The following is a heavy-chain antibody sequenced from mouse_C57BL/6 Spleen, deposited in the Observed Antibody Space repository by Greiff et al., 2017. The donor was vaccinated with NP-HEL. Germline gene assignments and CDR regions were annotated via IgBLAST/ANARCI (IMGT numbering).Heavy chain of an antibody. CDR1: GYTFTSYW. V-gene: IGHV1-53*01. Sequence: QVQLQQPWTELVKPGASVKLSCKASGYTFTSYWMHWVKQRPGQGLEWIGNINPSNGGTNYNEKFKSKATLTVDKSSSTAYMQLSSLTSEDSAVYYCARATVVARYSDVWGTGTTVTVSS. CDR2: INPSNGGT. J-gene: IGHJ1*03. D-gene: IGHD1-1*01. CDR3: ARATVVARYSDV.